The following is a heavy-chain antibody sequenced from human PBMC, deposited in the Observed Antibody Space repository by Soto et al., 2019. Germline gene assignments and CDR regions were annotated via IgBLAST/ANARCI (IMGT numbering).Heavy chain of an antibody. Sequence: ASVKVSCKASGYTFPRYAMNWVRQAPGQSPEWMGWINPGNGNTKYSQRLQGRVTITRDTSASTAYMELSSLTSEDTAVYYCARGGGYYGSGAYYRGYFDHWGLGTLVTVS. CDR2: INPGNGNT. J-gene: IGHJ4*02. D-gene: IGHD3-10*01. CDR1: GYTFPRYA. CDR3: ARGGGYYGSGAYYRGYFDH. V-gene: IGHV1-3*01.